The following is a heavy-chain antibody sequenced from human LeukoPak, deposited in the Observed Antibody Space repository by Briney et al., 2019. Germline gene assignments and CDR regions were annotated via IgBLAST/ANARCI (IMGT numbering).Heavy chain of an antibody. CDR1: GGSISSISYY. CDR2: IYFTGTT. Sequence: SETLSLTCTVSGGSISSISYYWGWIRQPPGKGLEWIGSIYFTGTTYYNPSLKSRVIIFADTSKNQFSLKLSSVTAADTAVYYCARRPHTYGPYYYMDVWGKGTTVTISS. V-gene: IGHV4-39*01. CDR3: ARRPHTYGPYYYMDV. D-gene: IGHD2-8*01. J-gene: IGHJ6*03.